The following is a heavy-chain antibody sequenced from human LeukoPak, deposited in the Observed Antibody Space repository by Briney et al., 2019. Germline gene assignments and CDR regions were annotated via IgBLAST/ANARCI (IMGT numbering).Heavy chain of an antibody. J-gene: IGHJ4*02. D-gene: IGHD2-21*02. CDR2: INSNSKTI. CDR3: AKSDCGGDCHLLDY. V-gene: IGHV3-48*01. Sequence: PGGSLRLSCAASGFTFSDYSMNWVRQAPGKGLEWVSHINSNSKTIYYTDSVKGRFTISRDNSKNTLYLQMNSLRAEDTAVYYCAKSDCGGDCHLLDYWGQGTLVTVSS. CDR1: GFTFSDYS.